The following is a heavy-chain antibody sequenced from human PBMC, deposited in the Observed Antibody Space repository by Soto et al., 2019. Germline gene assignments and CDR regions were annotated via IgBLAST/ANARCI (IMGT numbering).Heavy chain of an antibody. CDR1: GGSISSGGYY. D-gene: IGHD6-13*01. V-gene: IGHV4-31*03. J-gene: IGHJ4*02. CDR2: IYYSGST. CDR3: ARVGPGIAAAGPIDY. Sequence: QVQLQESGPGLVKPSQTLSLTCTVSGGSISSGGYYWSWIRQHPGKGLEWIGYIYYSGSTYYNPSLKRRATISVVTSKLLFALTLSSVTAAATAVYYCARVGPGIAAAGPIDYWGQGTLVTVSA.